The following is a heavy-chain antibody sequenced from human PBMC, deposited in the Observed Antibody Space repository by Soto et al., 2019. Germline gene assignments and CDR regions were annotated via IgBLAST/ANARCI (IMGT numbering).Heavy chain of an antibody. D-gene: IGHD5-18*01. CDR3: AREEYSYGYFDY. V-gene: IGHV3-74*01. Sequence: EVQLVESGGGLVQPGGSLRLSCAASGFTFTTYWMHWVRQAPGKGLEWVSRINSQGRNTNYADSVKGRFTFSRDNAKNTVYLEMKSLKVADTAVYYCAREEYSYGYFDYWGQGAVVTVSS. J-gene: IGHJ4*02. CDR1: GFTFTTYW. CDR2: INSQGRNT.